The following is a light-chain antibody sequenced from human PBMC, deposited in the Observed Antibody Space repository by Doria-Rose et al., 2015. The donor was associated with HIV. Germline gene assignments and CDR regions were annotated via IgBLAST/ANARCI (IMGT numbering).Light chain of an antibody. CDR1: QSISSY. Sequence: TQSPSSLSASVGDRVTITCRASQSISSYLNWYQQKPGKAPRLLIYAASSLQSGVPSRFSGSGSGTDFTLTISSLQPEDFATYYCQQSYTYPRTFGQGTKVEIK. V-gene: IGKV1-39*01. J-gene: IGKJ1*01. CDR3: QQSYTYPRT. CDR2: AAS.